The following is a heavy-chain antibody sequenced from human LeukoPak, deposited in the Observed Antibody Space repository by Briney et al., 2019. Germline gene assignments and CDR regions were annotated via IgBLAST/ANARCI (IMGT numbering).Heavy chain of an antibody. V-gene: IGHV3-30-3*01. CDR2: MSNDGNNE. CDR3: ARDPVSTGLQINSDY. CDR1: GFTFSSYA. D-gene: IGHD3-16*01. Sequence: GGSLRLSCAASGFTFSSYAMHWVRQAPGKGLEWEAVMSNDGNNEYYADSVKGRFTIFRDNSKNTLYLQMNSLRAEDTAVYYCARDPVSTGLQINSDYWGQGTLVTVSS. J-gene: IGHJ4*02.